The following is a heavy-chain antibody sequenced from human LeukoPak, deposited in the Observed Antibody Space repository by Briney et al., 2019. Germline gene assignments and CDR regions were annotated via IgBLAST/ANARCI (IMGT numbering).Heavy chain of an antibody. CDR2: INHSGST. D-gene: IGHD1-26*01. J-gene: IGHJ6*02. Sequence: SEILSLTCAVYGGSFSGYYWSWIRQPPGKGLEWIGEINHSGSTNYNPSLKSRVTISVDTSKNQFSLKLSSVTAADTAVYYCARGLGGSYYGYYYGMDVWGQGTTVTVSS. CDR3: ARGLGGSYYGYYYGMDV. CDR1: GGSFSGYY. V-gene: IGHV4-34*01.